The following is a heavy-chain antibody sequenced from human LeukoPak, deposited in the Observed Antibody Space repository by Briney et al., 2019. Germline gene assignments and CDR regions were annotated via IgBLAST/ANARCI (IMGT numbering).Heavy chain of an antibody. CDR2: INHSGST. CDR3: ARGPRYYDYVWGSYRYNYFDY. J-gene: IGHJ4*02. D-gene: IGHD3-16*02. CDR1: GGSFSGYY. V-gene: IGHV4-34*01. Sequence: SETLSLTCAVYGGSFSGYYWSWIRQPPGKGLEWIGEINHSGSTNYNPSLKSRVTISVDTSKNQFSLKLSSVTAADTAVYYRARGPRYYDYVWGSYRYNYFDYWGQGTLVTVSS.